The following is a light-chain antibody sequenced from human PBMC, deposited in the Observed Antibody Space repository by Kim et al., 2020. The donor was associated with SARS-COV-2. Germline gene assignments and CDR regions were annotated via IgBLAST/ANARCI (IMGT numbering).Light chain of an antibody. V-gene: IGKV3-15*01. Sequence: SPGERANLAGRASQSVSSNLAWYQQKPGQAPRLLIYGASTRATGIPARFSGSGSGTEFTLTISSLQSEDFAVYYCQQYNNWPPITFGQGTRLEIK. J-gene: IGKJ5*01. CDR3: QQYNNWPPIT. CDR1: QSVSSN. CDR2: GAS.